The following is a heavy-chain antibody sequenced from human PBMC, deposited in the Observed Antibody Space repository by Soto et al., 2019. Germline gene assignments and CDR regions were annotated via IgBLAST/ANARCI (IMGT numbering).Heavy chain of an antibody. J-gene: IGHJ5*02. Sequence: ASVKVSCKASGYTFTSYGISWVRQAPGQGLEWMGWISAYNGNTNYAQKLQGRVTMTTDTSTSTAYMELSSLRSEDTAVYYCATLAAAGTRYDWFDPWGQGTLVTVSS. CDR3: ATLAAAGTRYDWFDP. D-gene: IGHD6-13*01. CDR2: ISAYNGNT. CDR1: GYTFTSYG. V-gene: IGHV1-18*01.